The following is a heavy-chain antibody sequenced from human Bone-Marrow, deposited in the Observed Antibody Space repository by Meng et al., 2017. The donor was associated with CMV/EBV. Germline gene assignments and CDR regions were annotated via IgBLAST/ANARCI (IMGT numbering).Heavy chain of an antibody. V-gene: IGHV4-39*07. CDR2: IYYSGST. Sequence: GSLRLSCTVSGGSISSSSYYWGWIRQPPGKGLEWIGSIYYSGSTYYNPSLKSRVTISVDTSKNQFSLKLSSVTAADTAVYYCARASEWEQQVGHYFDYWGQGTLVTVSS. CDR1: GGSISSSSYY. J-gene: IGHJ4*02. CDR3: ARASEWEQQVGHYFDY. D-gene: IGHD1-26*01.